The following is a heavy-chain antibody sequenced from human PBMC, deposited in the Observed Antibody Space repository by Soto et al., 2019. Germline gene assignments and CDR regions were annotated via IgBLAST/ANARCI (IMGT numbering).Heavy chain of an antibody. V-gene: IGHV3-7*03. J-gene: IGHJ3*01. CDR2: IKEDGSEK. CDR1: GLTSRNYF. Sequence: GGPLILSCAASGLTSRNYFMTWVRQATGKALEWVAGIKEDGSEKYYVDSMKGRLTISRDNAKNSLYLQLDSLRAEDTAVYYCTKERYCSGGGCYVGQAFDGWGQGTVVTVSS. D-gene: IGHD2-15*01. CDR3: TKERYCSGGGCYVGQAFDG.